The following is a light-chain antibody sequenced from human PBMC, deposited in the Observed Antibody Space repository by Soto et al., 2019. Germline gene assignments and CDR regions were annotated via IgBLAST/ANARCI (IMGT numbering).Light chain of an antibody. Sequence: EIVLTQSPGTLFWSAGERATLSCRASQSVGRDYLAWYQQKPGQAPRLLIYHASSRATGIPDRFSGSGSGTDFTLTISRLEPEDFAEFYCQQYASSPLTFGGGTKVEIK. CDR2: HAS. V-gene: IGKV3-20*01. J-gene: IGKJ4*01. CDR3: QQYASSPLT. CDR1: QSVGRDY.